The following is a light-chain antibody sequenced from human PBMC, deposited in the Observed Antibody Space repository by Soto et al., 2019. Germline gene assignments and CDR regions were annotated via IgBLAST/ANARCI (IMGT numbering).Light chain of an antibody. Sequence: EIVLTQSPGTLSLSPGERATLSCRASQSGSSSYLAWYQQKPGQAPRLLIYGASSRATGIPDRFSGSGSGTDFTLTISRLEPEDFAVYYCQQFGTFGGGTKVEIK. CDR2: GAS. V-gene: IGKV3-20*01. CDR1: QSGSSSY. J-gene: IGKJ4*01. CDR3: QQFGT.